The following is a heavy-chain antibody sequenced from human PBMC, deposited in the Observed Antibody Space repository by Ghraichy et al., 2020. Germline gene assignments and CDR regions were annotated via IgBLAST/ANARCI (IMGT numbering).Heavy chain of an antibody. CDR1: GYTFTRYY. CDR2: INPSGGTT. J-gene: IGHJ4*02. D-gene: IGHD3-3*01. CDR3: ARGRDEIWSDRGGYYFDY. V-gene: IGHV1-46*01. Sequence: ASVKVSCKASGYTFTRYYLHWVRQAPGQGLEWMGIINPSGGTTTYTQKFQGRVTMTRDTSRSTAYMELRSLRSEDTAVYFCARGRDEIWSDRGGYYFDYWGQGTLVTVSS.